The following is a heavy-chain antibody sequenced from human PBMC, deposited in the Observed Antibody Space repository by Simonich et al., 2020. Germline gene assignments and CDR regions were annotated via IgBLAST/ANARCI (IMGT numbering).Heavy chain of an antibody. CDR3: ASNSGEGY. J-gene: IGHJ4*02. CDR1: GFTFSSYS. V-gene: IGHV3-21*01. Sequence: EVQLVESGGGLVKPGGYLRISCAASGFTFSSYSMNWVRQAPGKGMEWVSSISSSSSYISYADSVKGRFTISRDNAKNSLYLQRNSLRAEDTAVYYCASNSGEGYWGQGTLVTVSS. CDR2: ISSSSSYI. D-gene: IGHD7-27*01.